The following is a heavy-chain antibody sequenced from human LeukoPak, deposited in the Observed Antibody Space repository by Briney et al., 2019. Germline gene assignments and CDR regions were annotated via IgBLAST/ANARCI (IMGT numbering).Heavy chain of an antibody. D-gene: IGHD6-13*01. J-gene: IGHJ2*01. Sequence: PSETLSLTCTVSGGSISSYYWSWIRQPPGKGLEWIGCIYYSGSTNYNPSLKSRVTISVDTSKNQFSLKLSSVTAADTAVYYCARGSSSSWYDWYFDLWGRGTLVTVSS. CDR2: IYYSGST. V-gene: IGHV4-59*01. CDR1: GGSISSYY. CDR3: ARGSSSSWYDWYFDL.